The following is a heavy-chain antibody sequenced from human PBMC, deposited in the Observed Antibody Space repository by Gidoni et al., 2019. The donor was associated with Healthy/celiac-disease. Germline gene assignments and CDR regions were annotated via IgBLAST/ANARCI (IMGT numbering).Heavy chain of an antibody. CDR3: AKGARITMIVVVILLDY. CDR2: ISGSGGST. CDR1: GFTFSSYA. Sequence: EVQLLESGGGLVQPGGSLRLSCAASGFTFSSYAMSWVRQAPGKGLEWVSAISGSGGSTYYADSVKGRFTISRDNSKNTLYLQMNSLRAEDTAVYYCAKGARITMIVVVILLDYWGQGTLVTVSS. D-gene: IGHD3-22*01. J-gene: IGHJ4*02. V-gene: IGHV3-23*01.